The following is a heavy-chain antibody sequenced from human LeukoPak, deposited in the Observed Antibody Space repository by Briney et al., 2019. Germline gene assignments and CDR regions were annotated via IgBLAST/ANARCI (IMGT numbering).Heavy chain of an antibody. V-gene: IGHV3-48*03. CDR3: AKSFSSSSWYRGINAFDI. D-gene: IGHD6-13*01. CDR2: ISSSGSTI. Sequence: PGGSLRLSCAASGFTFSSYEMNWVRQAPGKGLEWVSYISSSGSTIYYADSVKGRFTISRDNAKNSLYLQMNSLRAEDTAVYYCAKSFSSSSWYRGINAFDIWGQGTMVTVSS. CDR1: GFTFSSYE. J-gene: IGHJ3*02.